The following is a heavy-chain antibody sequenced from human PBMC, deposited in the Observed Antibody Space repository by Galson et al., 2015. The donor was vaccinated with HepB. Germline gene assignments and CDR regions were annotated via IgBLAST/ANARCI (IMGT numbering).Heavy chain of an antibody. V-gene: IGHV3-13*05. Sequence: SLRLSCAASGFSFSSFDMHWVRQATGKGLGWVSAIGTAGDPDYLGSVKGRFTISRENAMNSLYLQMNSLRAGDTAAYYCAKGGCSGVSCYFGTWYFDLWGRGTLVTVSS. J-gene: IGHJ2*01. D-gene: IGHD2-15*01. CDR2: IGTAGDP. CDR1: GFSFSSFD. CDR3: AKGGCSGVSCYFGTWYFDL.